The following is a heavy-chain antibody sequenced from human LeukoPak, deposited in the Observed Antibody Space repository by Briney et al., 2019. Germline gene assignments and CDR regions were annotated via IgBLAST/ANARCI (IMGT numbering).Heavy chain of an antibody. J-gene: IGHJ4*02. CDR1: GFTFSSYA. CDR3: AKVEYCSSTSCPPGDY. Sequence: PGGSLRLSCAASGFTFSSYAMSWVHQAPGKGLEWVSAISGSGGSTYYADSVKGRFTISRDNSKNTLYLQMNSLRAEDTAVYYCAKVEYCSSTSCPPGDYWGQGTLVTVSS. V-gene: IGHV3-23*01. CDR2: ISGSGGST. D-gene: IGHD2-2*01.